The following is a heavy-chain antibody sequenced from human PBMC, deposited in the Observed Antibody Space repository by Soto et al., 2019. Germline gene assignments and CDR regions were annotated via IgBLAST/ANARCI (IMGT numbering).Heavy chain of an antibody. J-gene: IGHJ5*02. CDR2: ISSYSGIT. D-gene: IGHD6-6*01. CDR1: GYTFTNYG. CDR3: ARDRKYSNYWFDP. Sequence: VQLVQSGPEVTKPGASVKVSCKASGYTFTNYGISWVRQAPGQGLEWMGWISSYSGITNYAQQFQGRVTMTTDYSTSTAYMELRSLRSDDTAVYYCARDRKYSNYWFDPWGQGTLVTVSS. V-gene: IGHV1-18*01.